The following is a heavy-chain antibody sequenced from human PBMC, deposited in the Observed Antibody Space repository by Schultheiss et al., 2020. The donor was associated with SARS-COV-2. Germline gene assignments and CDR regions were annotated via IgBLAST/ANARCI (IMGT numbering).Heavy chain of an antibody. CDR2: IYYSGST. Sequence: SETLSLTCTVSGGSISSGDYYWSWIRQPPGKGLEWIGYIYYSGSTYFNPPLKSRVTISVDTSKNQFSLKLSSVTAADTAVYYCARGDGLGFDYWGQGTLVTVSS. D-gene: IGHD3/OR15-3a*01. V-gene: IGHV4-30-4*08. CDR3: ARGDGLGFDY. J-gene: IGHJ4*02. CDR1: GGSISSGDYY.